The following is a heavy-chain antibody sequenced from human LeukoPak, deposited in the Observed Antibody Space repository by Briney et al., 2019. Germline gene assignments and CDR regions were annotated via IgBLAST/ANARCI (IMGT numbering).Heavy chain of an antibody. CDR1: GGSISSYY. CDR3: ARRRGDGVDY. Sequence: SETLSLTCTVSGGSISSYYWSWIRQPPGKGLEWIGYIYYSGSTNYNPSLKSRVTISVDTSKNQFPLKLSSVTAADTAVYYCARRRGDGVDYWGQGTLVTVSS. D-gene: IGHD2-8*01. CDR2: IYYSGST. J-gene: IGHJ4*02. V-gene: IGHV4-59*08.